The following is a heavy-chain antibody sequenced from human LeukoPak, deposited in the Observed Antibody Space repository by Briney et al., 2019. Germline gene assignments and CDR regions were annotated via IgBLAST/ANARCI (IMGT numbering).Heavy chain of an antibody. CDR3: ARAEYYYDSSGYSPTDY. J-gene: IGHJ4*02. V-gene: IGHV3-11*06. CDR1: GFTFSGYY. CDR2: ISSSSSYT. Sequence: AGGSLRLSCAASGFTFSGYYMSWIRQAPGKGLEWVSYISSSSSYTNYADSVKGRFTISRDNAKNSLYLQMNSLRAEDTAVYYCARAEYYYDSSGYSPTDYWGQGTLVTVSS. D-gene: IGHD3-22*01.